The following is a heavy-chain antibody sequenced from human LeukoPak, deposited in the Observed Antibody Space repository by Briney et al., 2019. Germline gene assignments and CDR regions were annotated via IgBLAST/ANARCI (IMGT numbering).Heavy chain of an antibody. CDR3: ARDSIVYYYDSSGYYYNYFDY. V-gene: IGHV1-2*02. D-gene: IGHD3-22*01. Sequence: ASVKVSCKASGYTFTGYYMHWVRQAPGQGLEWMGWINPNSSDTNYAQKFQGRVTMTRDTSISTAYMELSRLRSDDTAVYYCARDSIVYYYDSSGYYYNYFDYWGQGSLVTVSS. J-gene: IGHJ4*02. CDR1: GYTFTGYY. CDR2: INPNSSDT.